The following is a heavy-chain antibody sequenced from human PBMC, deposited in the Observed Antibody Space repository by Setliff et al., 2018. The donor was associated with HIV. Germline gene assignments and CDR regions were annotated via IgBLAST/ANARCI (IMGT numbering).Heavy chain of an antibody. Sequence: PSETLSLTCTVSGDSLSRSSNHWGWIRQPPGKGLEWIGNTYYSGSVYYNPSLKSRVTISVDTTKNQFSLKVKSVTAADTAVYYCARGSGYPWYFDLWGRGTLVTVSS. CDR3: ARGSGYPWYFDL. V-gene: IGHV4-39*07. J-gene: IGHJ2*01. CDR1: GDSLSRSSNH. D-gene: IGHD3-22*01. CDR2: TYYSGSV.